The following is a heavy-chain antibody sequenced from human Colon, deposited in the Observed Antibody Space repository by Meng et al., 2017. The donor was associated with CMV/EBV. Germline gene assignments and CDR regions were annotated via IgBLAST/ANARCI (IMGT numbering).Heavy chain of an antibody. Sequence: VTFSSYSMYWVRQAPGKGLEWVSGISSSSAYIFYADSVKGRFVISRDDAKNSLFLQMNTVRAEDTAVYYCARAPYDTLTGYSRYFDLWGHGTLVTVSS. CDR1: VTFSSYS. J-gene: IGHJ2*01. CDR2: ISSSSAYI. V-gene: IGHV3-21*04. D-gene: IGHD3-9*01. CDR3: ARAPYDTLTGYSRYFDL.